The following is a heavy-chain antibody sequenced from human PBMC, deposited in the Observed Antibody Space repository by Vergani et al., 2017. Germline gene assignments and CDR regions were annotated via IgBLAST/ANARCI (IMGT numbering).Heavy chain of an antibody. V-gene: IGHV4-39*01. CDR3: ARQRWYDYDSPCCFFAFDI. Sequence: QLQLQESGPGLVKPSETLSLICTVSGGSINPSSSFWGWIRQSPGKGLEWIGSIYYTGSNYNNPSLNSRVTMSVDTSKNQISLKLSSVTAADTAVYYCARQRWYDYDSPCCFFAFDIWGRGTLVAVPS. CDR1: GGSINPSSSF. J-gene: IGHJ2*01. CDR2: IYYTGSN. D-gene: IGHD3-22*01.